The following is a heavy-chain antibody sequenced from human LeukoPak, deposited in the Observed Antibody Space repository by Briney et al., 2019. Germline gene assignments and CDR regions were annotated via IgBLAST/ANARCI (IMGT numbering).Heavy chain of an antibody. D-gene: IGHD2-2*01. CDR3: ASPCTVVPAAIPPSTVTTYYYYYGMDV. CDR1: GGTFSSYA. Sequence: SVKVSCKASGGTFSSYAISWVRQAPGQGLEWMGGIIPIFGTANYAQKFQGRVTITADESTSTAYMELSSLRSEDTAVYYCASPCTVVPAAIPPSTVTTYYYYYGMDVWGQGTTVTVSS. V-gene: IGHV1-69*01. J-gene: IGHJ6*02. CDR2: IIPIFGTA.